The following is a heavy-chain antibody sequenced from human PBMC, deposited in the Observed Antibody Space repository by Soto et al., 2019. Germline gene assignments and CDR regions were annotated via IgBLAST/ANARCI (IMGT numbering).Heavy chain of an antibody. V-gene: IGHV3-7*04. D-gene: IGHD2-8*02. CDR3: TRDLNHDTGP. Sequence: EVQLVESGGGLVQPGGSLRLSCAASGITFSGYWMTWVRQAPGKGLEGVANISPDGSEEYYVDSVKGRFTISRDNAKNSVYLQMNSLRGEDTALYYCTRDLNHDTGPWGQGTQVTVSS. CDR1: GITFSGYW. CDR2: ISPDGSEE. J-gene: IGHJ5*02.